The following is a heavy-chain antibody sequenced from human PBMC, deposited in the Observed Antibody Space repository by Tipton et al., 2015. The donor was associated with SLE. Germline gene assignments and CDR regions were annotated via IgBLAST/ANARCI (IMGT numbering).Heavy chain of an antibody. CDR1: GFTFSSYG. J-gene: IGHJ4*02. Sequence: SLRLSCAASGFTFSSYGVHWVRQAPGKGLEWVAFIRYDGSKYYADSVKGRFTISRDNSKNTLYLQMNSLRAEDTAVFYCAEDDGLAVAGTDYSGQGTLVTVSS. CDR2: IRYDGSK. D-gene: IGHD6-19*01. V-gene: IGHV3-30*02. CDR3: AEDDGLAVAGTDY.